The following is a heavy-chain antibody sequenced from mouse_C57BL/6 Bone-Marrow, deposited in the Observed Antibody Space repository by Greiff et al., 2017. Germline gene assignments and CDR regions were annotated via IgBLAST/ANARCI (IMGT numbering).Heavy chain of an antibody. D-gene: IGHD2-4*01. Sequence: VQLQQSGAELVRPGTSVKVSCKASGYAFTNYLIEWVKQRPGPGLEWIGGINPGSGGTNYNEKFKGKATLTADKSSSTAYMQLSSLTSEDSAVYFCARYDYDRYYYAMDYWGQGTSVTVSS. J-gene: IGHJ4*01. V-gene: IGHV1-54*01. CDR3: ARYDYDRYYYAMDY. CDR2: INPGSGGT. CDR1: GYAFTNYL.